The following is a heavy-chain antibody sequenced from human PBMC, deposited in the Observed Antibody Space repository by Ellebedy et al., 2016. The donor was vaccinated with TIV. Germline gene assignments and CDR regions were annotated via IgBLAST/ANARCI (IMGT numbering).Heavy chain of an antibody. CDR2: ISSSSSTI. D-gene: IGHD1-1*01. CDR1: GFTFSSYS. CDR3: ARDGNQLDY. Sequence: GESLKISCAASGFTFSSYSMNWVRQAPGKGLEWVSYISSSSSTIYYADSVKGRLPISRDNAKNLLYLQMNRLRDEDTAVYYCARDGNQLDYWGQGTLVIVSS. V-gene: IGHV3-48*02. J-gene: IGHJ4*01.